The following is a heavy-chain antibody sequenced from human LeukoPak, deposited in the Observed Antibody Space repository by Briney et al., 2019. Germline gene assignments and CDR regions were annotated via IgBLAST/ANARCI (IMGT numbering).Heavy chain of an antibody. CDR1: GESFSGYY. V-gene: IGHV4-34*01. CDR2: INHSGST. CDR3: ARQYCSSISCCFDY. D-gene: IGHD2-2*01. J-gene: IGHJ4*02. Sequence: KPSGTLSLTCAVYGESFSGYYWSWIRQPPGKGLEWIGEINHSGSTNYNPSLKSRVTISVDTSKSQVSLKLSSVTAADTAVYYCARQYCSSISCCFDYWGQGTLVPVSS.